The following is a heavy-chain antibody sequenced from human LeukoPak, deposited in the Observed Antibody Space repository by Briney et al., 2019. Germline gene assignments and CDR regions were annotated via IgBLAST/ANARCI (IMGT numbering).Heavy chain of an antibody. V-gene: IGHV3-66*01. J-gene: IGHJ6*02. CDR1: GFTVSSNY. D-gene: IGHD3-3*01. CDR3: ASSITIFGVARDSCGMDV. Sequence: PGGSLRLSCAASGFTVSSNYMSWVRQAPGKGLEWVSVIYSGGSTYYADSVKGRFTISRDNSKNTLYLQMNSLRAEDTAVYYCASSITIFGVARDSCGMDVWGQGTTVTVSS. CDR2: IYSGGST.